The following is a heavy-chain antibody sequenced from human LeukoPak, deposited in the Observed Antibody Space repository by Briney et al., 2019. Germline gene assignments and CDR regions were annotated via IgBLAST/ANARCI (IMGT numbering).Heavy chain of an antibody. V-gene: IGHV1-18*01. CDR3: ARDHAAGYYGWLDP. CDR2: ISAYNGNT. J-gene: IGHJ5*02. D-gene: IGHD3-9*01. Sequence: ASVKVSCKASGYTFTSYGISWVRQAPGQGPEWMGWISAYNGNTNYAQKLQGRVTMTTDTSTSTAYMELRSLRSDDTAVYYCARDHAAGYYGWLDPWGQGTLVTVSS. CDR1: GYTFTSYG.